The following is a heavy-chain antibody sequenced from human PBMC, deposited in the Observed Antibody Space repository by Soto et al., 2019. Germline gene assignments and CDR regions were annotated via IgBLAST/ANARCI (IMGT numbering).Heavy chain of an antibody. V-gene: IGHV4-59*02. CDR2: MHYTGFS. CDR1: CNSVTSHY. Sequence: SETLSLTCSLSCNSVTSHYLTWIRQSPEQGLEWIGYMHYTGFSHYNPSLKSRLTISVDRSKNQFTLQLSSVTAEDTAVYYCARKRVVGLRDYYYYYGKDGWGQETTVTLSS. CDR3: ARKRVVGLRDYYYYYGKDG. J-gene: IGHJ6*02. D-gene: IGHD4-17*01.